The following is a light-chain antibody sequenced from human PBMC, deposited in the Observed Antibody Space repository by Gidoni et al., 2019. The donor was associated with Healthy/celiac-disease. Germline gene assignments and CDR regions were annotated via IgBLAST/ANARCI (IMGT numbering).Light chain of an antibody. V-gene: IGKV3-20*01. Sequence: EIVSTQSPGTLSFAPGERATLSCRASQSVSSSYLDWYQQKPGQAPRLLIYGASSRATGIPDRFSGSGSWTDFTLTISRLEPEDFAVYYCQQYGSSPPEYTFGQGTKLEIK. CDR1: QSVSSSY. CDR3: QQYGSSPPEYT. CDR2: GAS. J-gene: IGKJ2*01.